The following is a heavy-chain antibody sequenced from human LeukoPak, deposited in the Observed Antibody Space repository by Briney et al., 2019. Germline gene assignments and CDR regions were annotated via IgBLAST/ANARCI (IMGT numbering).Heavy chain of an antibody. CDR1: GFTFSTSG. J-gene: IGHJ4*02. Sequence: GGSLRLSCATSGFTFSTSGMTWVRQAPGKGLEWVSVIYSGGSRYYTDSVRGRFTISRDISKNTPYLQMNSLRVEDTAVYFCARRGVAGTEYYFDYWGQGTLVTVSS. D-gene: IGHD6-19*01. CDR3: ARRGVAGTEYYFDY. CDR2: IYSGGSR. V-gene: IGHV3-23*03.